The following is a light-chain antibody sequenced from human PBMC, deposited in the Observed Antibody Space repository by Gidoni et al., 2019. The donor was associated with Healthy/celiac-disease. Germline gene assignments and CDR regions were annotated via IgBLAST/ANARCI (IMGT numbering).Light chain of an antibody. CDR3: QQRSNWPMYT. V-gene: IGKV3-11*01. CDR1: QSVSSY. CDR2: DAS. Sequence: EIVLTQSPATLSLSPGERATLPCRASQSVSSYLAWYQQKPGKAPRLLIYDASNRATGIPARFSGSGSGTDFTLTISSLEPEDFAVYYCQQRSNWPMYTFXXXTKLEIK. J-gene: IGKJ2*01.